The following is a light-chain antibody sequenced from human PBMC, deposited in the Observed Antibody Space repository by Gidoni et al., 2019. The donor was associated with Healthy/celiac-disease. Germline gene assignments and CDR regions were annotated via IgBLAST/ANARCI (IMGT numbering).Light chain of an antibody. CDR3: MQALQTPPWT. Sequence: DIVMTQSPLSLPVTPGEPASISCRSSQSLLHSNGYNYLYWYLQKPGQSPQLLIYLGSNRASGVPERFSGSGAGTDFTLKISRVEAEDVGVYYCMQALQTPPWTFGQGTKVEIK. CDR2: LGS. J-gene: IGKJ1*01. V-gene: IGKV2-28*01. CDR1: QSLLHSNGYNY.